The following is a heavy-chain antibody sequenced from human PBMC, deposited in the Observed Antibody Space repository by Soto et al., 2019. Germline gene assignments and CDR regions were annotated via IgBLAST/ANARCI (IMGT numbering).Heavy chain of an antibody. CDR2: IYYSGST. Sequence: SETLSLTCTVSGGSISSGGYYWSWIREHRGKGLEWSGYIYYSGSTYYNPSLKSRVTISVDTSKNQFSLKLSSVTAADTAVYYCARDRTQYYDILTGYYRRGYYYGMDVWGQGTTVTVSS. V-gene: IGHV4-31*03. CDR3: ARDRTQYYDILTGYYRRGYYYGMDV. D-gene: IGHD3-9*01. J-gene: IGHJ6*02. CDR1: GGSISSGGYY.